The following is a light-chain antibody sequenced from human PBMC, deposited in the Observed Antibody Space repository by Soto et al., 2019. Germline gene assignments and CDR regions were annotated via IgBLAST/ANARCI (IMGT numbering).Light chain of an antibody. CDR1: SSEVGGYNY. V-gene: IGLV2-14*01. J-gene: IGLJ3*02. Sequence: QSALTQPASVSGSPGQSITISCTGTSSEVGGYNYVSWYQQHPGKAPKVMIYEVSNRPSGVSNRFSGSKSGNTASLTISGFQAEDEADYYCSSYTSSSTRVFGGGTKLTVL. CDR3: SSYTSSSTRV. CDR2: EVS.